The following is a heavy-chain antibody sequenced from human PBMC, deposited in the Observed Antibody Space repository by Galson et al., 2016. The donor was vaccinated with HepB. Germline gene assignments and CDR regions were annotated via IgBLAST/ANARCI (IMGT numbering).Heavy chain of an antibody. D-gene: IGHD5-24*01. V-gene: IGHV4-31*03. CDR2: IYYNGRT. CDR3: ARAGGRWLQFFLDY. CDR1: GDSISSGGHY. Sequence: LSLTCTVSGDSISSGGHYWSWIRQQPGKGLEWIGYIYYNGRTYYNTSLKSRITMSVDTSKNQFSLKLTSVTAADTALYYCARAGGRWLQFFLDYWGQGTLVTVSS. J-gene: IGHJ4*02.